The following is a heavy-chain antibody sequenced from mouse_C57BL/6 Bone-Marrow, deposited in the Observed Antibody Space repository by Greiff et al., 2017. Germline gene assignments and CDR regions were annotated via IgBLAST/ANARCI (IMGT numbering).Heavy chain of an antibody. J-gene: IGHJ2*01. D-gene: IGHD2-4*01. CDR3: ARRFYYEAPDY. Sequence: EVKVVESGGGLVKPGGSLKLSCAASGFTFSSYTMSWVRQTPEKRLEWVATISGGGGNTYYPESVKGRFTISSANAKNTLYLHMRSPGSEDTALYSCARRFYYEAPDYWGQGTTLTVSS. CDR2: ISGGGGNT. CDR1: GFTFSSYT. V-gene: IGHV5-9*01.